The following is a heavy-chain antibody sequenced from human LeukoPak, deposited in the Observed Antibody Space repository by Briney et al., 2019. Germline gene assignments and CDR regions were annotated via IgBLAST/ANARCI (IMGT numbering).Heavy chain of an antibody. CDR2: INPSGGST. V-gene: IGHV1-46*01. Sequence: ASVKVSCKASGYTFTSYYLYWVRQAPGQGLEWMGIINPSGGSTNYAQKFQGRVTTTRDTSTSTVYMELSSLRSEDTAVYYCARGPRITMIRGGQWYYYMDVWGKGTTVTI. CDR1: GYTFTSYY. CDR3: ARGPRITMIRGGQWYYYMDV. D-gene: IGHD3-10*01. J-gene: IGHJ6*03.